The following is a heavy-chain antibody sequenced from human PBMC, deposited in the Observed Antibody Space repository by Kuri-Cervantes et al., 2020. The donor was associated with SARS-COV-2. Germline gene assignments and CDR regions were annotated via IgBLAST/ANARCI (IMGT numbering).Heavy chain of an antibody. CDR1: GFTFISSW. CDR2: IKCDGSEK. Sequence: LSLTCAASGFTFISSWMHWVCQAPEKGLEWVADIKCDGSEKYYVNSVKGRFTISRDNAKNSLYLQMNSLRAEDTAVYYCARESYYYDSSGYYYVGYYYYYYMDVWGKGTTVTVSS. J-gene: IGHJ6*03. CDR3: ARESYYYDSSGYYYVGYYYYYYMDV. V-gene: IGHV3-52*01. D-gene: IGHD3-22*01.